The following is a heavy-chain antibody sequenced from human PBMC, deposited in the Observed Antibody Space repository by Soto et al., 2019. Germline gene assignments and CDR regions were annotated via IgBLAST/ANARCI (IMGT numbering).Heavy chain of an antibody. Sequence: QVQLVQSGAEVKKPGASVKVSCKASGYTLTSYAMHWVRQAPGQRLEWMGWINAGNGNTKYSQKFQGRVTITRDTSASTAYMELSSLRSDDTAVYHCARDRPSTTVRGVIGEGYWGQGTLVTVSS. CDR1: GYTLTSYA. V-gene: IGHV1-3*01. CDR2: INAGNGNT. J-gene: IGHJ4*02. CDR3: ARDRPSTTVRGVIGEGY. D-gene: IGHD3-10*01.